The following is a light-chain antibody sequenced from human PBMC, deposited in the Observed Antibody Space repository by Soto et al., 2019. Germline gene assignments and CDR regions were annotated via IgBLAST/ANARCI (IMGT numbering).Light chain of an antibody. CDR3: HQSYSLPEA. V-gene: IGKV1-12*01. J-gene: IGKJ1*01. CDR1: EDINSR. CDR2: AAS. Sequence: DIQMTQSPSSVSASVGDRVTISCRASEDINSRLAWYQQKPGNAPKLLIYAASSLQSGVPSRFTGSGSGTDFTLTISSLQPEDFATYYCHQSYSLPEAFGQGTKVDNK.